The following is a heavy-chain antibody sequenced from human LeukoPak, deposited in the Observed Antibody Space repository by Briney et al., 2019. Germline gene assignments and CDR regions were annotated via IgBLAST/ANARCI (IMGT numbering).Heavy chain of an antibody. J-gene: IGHJ4*02. CDR2: IYYSGST. V-gene: IGHV4-59*01. Sequence: SETLSLTCTVSGGSISSYYWSWIRQPPGKGLEWIGYIYYSGSTNYNPSLKSRVTISVDTSKNQFSLKLSSVTAADTAVYYCAREGVWYDILTGYYAPGEVDYWGQGTLVTVSS. D-gene: IGHD3-9*01. CDR3: AREGVWYDILTGYYAPGEVDY. CDR1: GGSISSYY.